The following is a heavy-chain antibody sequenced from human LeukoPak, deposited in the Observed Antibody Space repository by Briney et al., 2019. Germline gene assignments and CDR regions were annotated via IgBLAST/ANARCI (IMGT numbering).Heavy chain of an antibody. V-gene: IGHV3-11*01. CDR1: GFTFSDYY. Sequence: GGSLTLSCAASGFTFSDYYMSWIRQAPGKGLEWVSYISSSGSTIFYADSVKGRFTISRDNAKNSLHVQMNSLRAEDTAVYYCARDLGTTTGRGYFDYWGQGTLVTVSS. D-gene: IGHD3-16*01. CDR3: ARDLGTTTGRGYFDY. J-gene: IGHJ4*02. CDR2: ISSSGSTI.